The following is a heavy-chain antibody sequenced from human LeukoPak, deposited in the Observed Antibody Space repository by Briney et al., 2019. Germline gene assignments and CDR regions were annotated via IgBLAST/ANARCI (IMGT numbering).Heavy chain of an antibody. CDR1: GFTFSSHD. D-gene: IGHD3-10*01. CDR3: AKGVRITMVRGAFDI. Sequence: PGGSLRLSCAASGFTFSSHDMNWVRQAPGKGLEWVSYISGSGDTTYYAESVKGRFTISRDNAKNSLFLQMNSLRAEDTALYYCAKGVRITMVRGAFDIWGQGTMVTVSS. J-gene: IGHJ3*02. CDR2: ISGSGDTT. V-gene: IGHV3-48*03.